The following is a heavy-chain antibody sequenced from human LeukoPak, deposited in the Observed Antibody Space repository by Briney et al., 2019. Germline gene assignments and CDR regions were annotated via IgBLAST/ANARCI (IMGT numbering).Heavy chain of an antibody. CDR3: ARCRGGSCYSRTFDY. CDR2: IYPGDSDT. CDR1: GYSFTSYW. D-gene: IGHD2-15*01. V-gene: IGHV5-51*01. J-gene: IGHJ4*02. Sequence: GESLKISCKGSGYSFTSYWIGWVRQMPGKGLEWMGIIYPGDSDTGYSPSFQGQVTISADKSISTAYLQWSSLKASDTAMYYCARCRGGSCYSRTFDYWGQGTLVTVSS.